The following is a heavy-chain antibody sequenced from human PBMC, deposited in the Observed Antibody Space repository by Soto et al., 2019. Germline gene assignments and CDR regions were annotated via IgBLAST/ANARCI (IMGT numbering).Heavy chain of an antibody. CDR2: IYYTGTA. CDR1: GDSMSRYY. D-gene: IGHD1-1*01. V-gene: IGHV4-59*01. CDR3: AREALVTGPHNEDWFDH. Sequence: SETLSLTCTVSGDSMSRYYWTWIRQSPGKGLECIGYIYYTGTASYNPSLKSRATISLDTSKNQFSLKLNSVTAADTAVYYCAREALVTGPHNEDWFDHWGQGILVTVSS. J-gene: IGHJ5*02.